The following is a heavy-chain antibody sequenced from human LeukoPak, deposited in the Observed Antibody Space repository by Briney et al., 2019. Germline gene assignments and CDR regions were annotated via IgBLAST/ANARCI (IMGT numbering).Heavy chain of an antibody. CDR3: ASQEYSSGWATFDY. CDR2: IYYSGST. Sequence: SETLSLTCTVSGGSISSYYWSWIRQPPGKGLEWIGHIYYSGSTNYNPSLKSRVTISVDTSKNQFSLKLSSVTAADTAVYYCASQEYSSGWATFDYWGQGTLVTVSS. J-gene: IGHJ4*02. CDR1: GGSISSYY. D-gene: IGHD6-19*01. V-gene: IGHV4-59*08.